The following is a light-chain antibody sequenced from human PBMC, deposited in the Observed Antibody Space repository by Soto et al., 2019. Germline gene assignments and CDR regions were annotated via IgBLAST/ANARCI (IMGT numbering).Light chain of an antibody. CDR2: DAS. J-gene: IGKJ2*01. Sequence: EIVLTQSPATLSLSPGERATLSCRASQSVSSYLAWYQLKPGQAPRLLIYDASNRATGIPARFSGSGSGTDFTLTISSLEPEDFAVYYCQQRSNWPVFGQGTKLEIK. V-gene: IGKV3-11*01. CDR1: QSVSSY. CDR3: QQRSNWPV.